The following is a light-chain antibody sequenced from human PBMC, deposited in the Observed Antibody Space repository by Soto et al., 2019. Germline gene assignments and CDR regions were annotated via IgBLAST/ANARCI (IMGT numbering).Light chain of an antibody. CDR1: NIGSTS. CDR3: QVWDTISDHYV. Sequence: SYELTQPPSVSVAPGQTARITCGGNNIGSTSVHWYKQSPGQAPVLVVYDDNDRPSGIPERFSGFNSENTATLTITRVEAGDEADYYCQVWDTISDHYVFGSGTKVTVL. V-gene: IGLV3-21*02. CDR2: DDN. J-gene: IGLJ1*01.